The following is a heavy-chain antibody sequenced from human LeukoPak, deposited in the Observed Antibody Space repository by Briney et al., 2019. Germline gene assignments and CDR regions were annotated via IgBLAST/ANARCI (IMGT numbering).Heavy chain of an antibody. CDR1: GGAISSGSYY. CDR3: AGESPYYDILTGYSTVIDY. V-gene: IGHV4-61*02. CDR2: IYTSGST. Sequence: SETLSLTCTVSGGAISSGSYYWSWIRQPAGKGLEWVGRIYTSGSTNYNPSLKSRVTISVDTSKNQFSLKLSSVTAADTAVYYCAGESPYYDILTGYSTVIDYWGQGTLVTVSS. D-gene: IGHD3-9*01. J-gene: IGHJ4*02.